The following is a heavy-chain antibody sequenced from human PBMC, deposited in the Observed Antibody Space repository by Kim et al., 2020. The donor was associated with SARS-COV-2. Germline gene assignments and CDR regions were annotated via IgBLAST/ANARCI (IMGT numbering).Heavy chain of an antibody. CDR1: GGSISSGGYY. D-gene: IGHD3-22*01. V-gene: IGHV4-31*03. CDR3: ARDSGYYDSSGYYYDGYFQH. Sequence: SETLSLTCTVSGGSISSGGYYWSWIRQHPGKGLEWIGYIYYSGSTYYNPSLKSRVTISVDTSKNQFSLKLSSVTAADTAVYYCARDSGYYDSSGYYYDGYFQHWGQGTLVTVSS. CDR2: IYYSGST. J-gene: IGHJ1*01.